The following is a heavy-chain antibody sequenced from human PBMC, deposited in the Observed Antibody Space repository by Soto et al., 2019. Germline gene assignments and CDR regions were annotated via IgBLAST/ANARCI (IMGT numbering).Heavy chain of an antibody. J-gene: IGHJ4*02. D-gene: IGHD3-3*01. Sequence: SETLSLTCTVSDGSISTYFCNWIRQPAGKGLEWIGRIDNSGNTNYNPSLKSRVTMSADTSRNQFSLKLNSVTAADTAVYYCARGGQDFWSGPFDYWGQGALVTVS. CDR2: IDNSGNT. CDR1: DGSISTYF. CDR3: ARGGQDFWSGPFDY. V-gene: IGHV4-4*07.